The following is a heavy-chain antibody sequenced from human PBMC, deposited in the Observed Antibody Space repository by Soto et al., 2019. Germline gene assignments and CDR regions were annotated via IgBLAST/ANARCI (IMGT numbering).Heavy chain of an antibody. Sequence: NPSETLSLTCTVSGGSISRSTYYWGWIRHPPGKGLEWIGSIYYSGITYYRPSLKSRVTISVDTSKNQFSLKLSSVTAADTAVYYCARQVPAAIRLGWFDPWGQGTLVTVSS. CDR2: IYYSGIT. CDR3: ARQVPAAIRLGWFDP. D-gene: IGHD2-2*02. CDR1: GGSISRSTYY. V-gene: IGHV4-39*01. J-gene: IGHJ5*02.